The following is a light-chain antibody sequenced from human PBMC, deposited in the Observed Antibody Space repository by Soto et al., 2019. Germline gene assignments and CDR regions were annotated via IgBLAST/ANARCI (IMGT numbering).Light chain of an antibody. CDR1: SSDVGGYNY. CDR3: CSNVGRNTWV. V-gene: IGLV2-11*01. J-gene: IGLJ2*01. Sequence: QSALTQPRSVSGSPGHSVTLSCTGTSSDVGGYNYISWYQHHPGKAPKVMIYDVSKRPSGVPDRFSGSKSGNTVSLTISRLQADDEADYYSCSNVGRNTWVFGGGTQLTVL. CDR2: DVS.